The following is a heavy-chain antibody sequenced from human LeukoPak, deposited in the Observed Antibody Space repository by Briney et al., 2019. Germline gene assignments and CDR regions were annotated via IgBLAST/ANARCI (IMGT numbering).Heavy chain of an antibody. CDR3: ARDSSGWNNWFDP. V-gene: IGHV4-59*12. D-gene: IGHD6-19*01. CDR1: GGSISSYY. CDR2: IYYIGST. Sequence: SEILSLTCTVSGGSISSYYWSWIRQPPRKRLDCIGYIYYIGSTSYNPSLKSRVTMSVDTSKTQFSLKLSSVPAADTAVYYCARDSSGWNNWFDPWGQGTLVTVSS. J-gene: IGHJ5*02.